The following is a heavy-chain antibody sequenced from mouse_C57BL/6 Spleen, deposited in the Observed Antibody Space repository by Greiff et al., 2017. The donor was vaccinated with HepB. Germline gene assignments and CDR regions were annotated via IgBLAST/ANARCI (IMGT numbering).Heavy chain of an antibody. V-gene: IGHV5-16*01. J-gene: IGHJ2*01. D-gene: IGHD1-1*01. CDR2: INYDGSST. CDR1: GFTFSDYY. CDR3: AIERDYYGSYYFDY. Sequence: EVKLMESEGGLVQPGSSMKLSCTASGFTFSDYYMAWVRQVPEKGLEWVANINYDGSSTYYLDSLQSRFIISRDNAKNILYLQLSSLKSEDTATYYCAIERDYYGSYYFDYWGQGTTLTVSS.